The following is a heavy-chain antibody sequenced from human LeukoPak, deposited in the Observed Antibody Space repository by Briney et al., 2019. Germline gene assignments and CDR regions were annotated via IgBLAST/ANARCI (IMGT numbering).Heavy chain of an antibody. CDR1: GFIFSGYW. Sequence: PGGSLRLSCAASGFIFSGYWMTWVRQAPGKGLEWVANMEQDGSGRYYVDSVKGRFTISRDNAKSSLYLQMNSLRVEDTAVYYCARYLDFRADYYFDYWGQGTLVTVSS. D-gene: IGHD3/OR15-3a*01. CDR3: ARYLDFRADYYFDY. J-gene: IGHJ4*02. CDR2: MEQDGSGR. V-gene: IGHV3-7*01.